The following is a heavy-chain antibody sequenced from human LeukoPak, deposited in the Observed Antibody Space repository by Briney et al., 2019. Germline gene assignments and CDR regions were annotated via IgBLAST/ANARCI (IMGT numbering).Heavy chain of an antibody. V-gene: IGHV4-39*01. D-gene: IGHD2-8*02. CDR3: ARKTGGTRITYYGMDV. Sequence: SETLSLTCTVSGGSISSSSYYWAWIRQPPGKGLEWLGSIYYSGSTYNNPSLKSRVTISVDTSKNQFSLKLSSVTAADTAVYYCARKTGGTRITYYGMDVWGQGTTVTVSS. CDR2: IYYSGST. CDR1: GGSISSSSYY. J-gene: IGHJ6*02.